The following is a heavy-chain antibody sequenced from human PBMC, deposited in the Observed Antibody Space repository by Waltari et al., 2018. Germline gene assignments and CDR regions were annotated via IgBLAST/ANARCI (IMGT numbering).Heavy chain of an antibody. J-gene: IGHJ4*02. V-gene: IGHV3-23*03. CDR2: IYSGGST. CDR3: AKAVLQSLPGVLDY. CDR1: GFTFSSYA. D-gene: IGHD4-4*01. Sequence: EVQLLESGGGLVQPGGSLRLSCAASGFTFSSYAMSWVRQAPGKGLEWVSVIYSGGSTYYADSVKGRFTISRDNSKNTLYLQMNSLRAEDTAVYYCAKAVLQSLPGVLDYWGQGTLVTVSS.